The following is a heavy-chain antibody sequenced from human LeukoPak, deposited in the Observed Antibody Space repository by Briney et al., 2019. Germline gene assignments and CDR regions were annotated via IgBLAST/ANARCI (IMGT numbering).Heavy chain of an antibody. Sequence: SETLSLTCTVSGGSVNSDSYYWTWIRQHPEKGLECIGYIYYSGSTYYNPSLKSRVTISVDTSKSQFSLKLSSVTAADTAVYYCARGLRDGYNYVNYFDYWGQGALVTVSS. CDR3: ARGLRDGYNYVNYFDY. V-gene: IGHV4-31*03. J-gene: IGHJ4*02. CDR1: GGSVNSDSYY. CDR2: IYYSGST. D-gene: IGHD5-24*01.